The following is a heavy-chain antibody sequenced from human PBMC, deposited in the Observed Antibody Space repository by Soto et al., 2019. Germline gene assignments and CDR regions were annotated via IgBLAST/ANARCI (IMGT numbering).Heavy chain of an antibody. D-gene: IGHD3-10*02. CDR1: GDSVSSNSAA. V-gene: IGHV6-1*01. CDR2: TYYRSKWYN. CDR3: ERDFGWLIIMLEGWVVRAA. J-gene: IGHJ4*02. Sequence: SQTLSLTCAISGDSVSSNSAAWNWIRQSPSRGLEWLGRTYYRSKWYNDYAVSVKSRITINPDTSKNQFSLQLNSVTPEDTAVDYCERDFGWLIIMLEGWVVRAAGGQGTRVPVS.